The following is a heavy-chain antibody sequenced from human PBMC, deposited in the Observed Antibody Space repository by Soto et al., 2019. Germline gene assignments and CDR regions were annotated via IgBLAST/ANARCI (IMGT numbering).Heavy chain of an antibody. V-gene: IGHV5-51*01. Sequence: EQLEQSGAEVKKPGESLKISCKGPGHLFNYHWIGWVRQTPGKGLEWMGLIFTRDSETKTSPSFQGHVSFSVDNSINTVYLQWTSLKTTDTGIYFCARGYFDSGHGYDLWGQGTLVTVSS. CDR3: ARGYFDSGHGYDL. CDR1: GHLFNYHW. D-gene: IGHD3-10*01. J-gene: IGHJ5*02. CDR2: IFTRDSET.